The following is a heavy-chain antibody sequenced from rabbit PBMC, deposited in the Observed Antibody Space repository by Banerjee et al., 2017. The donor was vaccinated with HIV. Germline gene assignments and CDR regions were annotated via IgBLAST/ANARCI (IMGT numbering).Heavy chain of an antibody. CDR2: IYVGDGST. D-gene: IGHD7-1*01. Sequence: QQQLEESGGGLVQPEGSLTLTCTASGFSFNNNYYICWVRQAPGKGLEWIGCIYVGDGSTFYASWAKGRFTITRSTSLNTVTLQLTSLTAADTATYLCTRTDYIGSGYTRDGMDLWGPGTLVTVS. J-gene: IGHJ6*01. CDR1: GFSFNNNYY. CDR3: TRTDYIGSGYTRDGMDL. V-gene: IGHV1S43*01.